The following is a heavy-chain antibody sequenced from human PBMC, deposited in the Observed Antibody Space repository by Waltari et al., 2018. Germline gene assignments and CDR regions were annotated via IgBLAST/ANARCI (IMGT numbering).Heavy chain of an antibody. CDR1: GFTFNIYW. V-gene: IGHV3-7*01. Sequence: VQLVESGGGFVQPGGSLRLSCSASGFTFNIYWMTWVSQAPGQRQEGVAKMRERESETYYADCVKGLFTISRDNAKKSVHLEMGRMRAEDTDIYSCSRVRGAYSKFMTASFDYWGQGIPVSVSS. CDR3: SRVRGAYSKFMTASFDY. D-gene: IGHD3-16*01. J-gene: IGHJ4*02. CDR2: MRERESET.